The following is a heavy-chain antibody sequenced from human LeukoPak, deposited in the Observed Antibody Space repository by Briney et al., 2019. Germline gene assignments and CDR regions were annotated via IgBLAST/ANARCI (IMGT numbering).Heavy chain of an antibody. Sequence: GGSLRLSCAASGFTFSNAWMNWVRKAPGKGLEWVSGISGGAGSTYYADSVKGRFTISRDNSNNALYLQMNSLRAEDTAVYYCAKGGLGSDILTTCDPWGQGTLVTVSS. V-gene: IGHV3-23*01. CDR2: ISGGAGST. D-gene: IGHD3-9*01. CDR3: AKGGLGSDILTTCDP. J-gene: IGHJ5*02. CDR1: GFTFSNAW.